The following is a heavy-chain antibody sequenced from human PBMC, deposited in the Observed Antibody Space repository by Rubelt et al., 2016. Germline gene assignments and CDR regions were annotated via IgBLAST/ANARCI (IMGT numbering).Heavy chain of an antibody. CDR1: GYSISSGYY. V-gene: IGHV4-38-2*02. CDR3: ARGGYCSSTSGDSWFDP. Sequence: QVQLQESGPGLVKPSETLSLTCTVSGYSISSGYYWGWIRQPPGKGLEWIGSIYHSGSTYYNPSLKSRVTISVDTPKNQFPRSLRSGTAADTAVYYCARGGYCSSTSGDSWFDPWGQGTLVTVSS. D-gene: IGHD2-2*02. CDR2: IYHSGST. J-gene: IGHJ5*02.